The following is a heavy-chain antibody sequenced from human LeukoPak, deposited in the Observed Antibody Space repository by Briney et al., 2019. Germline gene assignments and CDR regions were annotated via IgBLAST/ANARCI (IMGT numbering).Heavy chain of an antibody. D-gene: IGHD4-23*01. CDR1: GYTFTSYG. J-gene: IGHJ4*02. CDR2: ISAYNGNT. Sequence: ASVKVSCKASGYTFTSYGISWVRQAPGQGLEWMGWISAYNGNTNYAQKFQGRVTMTRDMSTSTVYMELSSLRSEDTAVYYCARGPLSDDYGGNVPFDYWGQGTLVTVSS. V-gene: IGHV1-18*01. CDR3: ARGPLSDDYGGNVPFDY.